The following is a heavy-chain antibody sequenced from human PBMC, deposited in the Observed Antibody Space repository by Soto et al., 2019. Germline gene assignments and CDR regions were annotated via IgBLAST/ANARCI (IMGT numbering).Heavy chain of an antibody. CDR1: GSSHSSSG. J-gene: IGHJ4*02. CDR3: PKARGRRRPYDFFGY. V-gene: IGHV3-30*02. CDR2: QPYDGSNK. Sequence: GVTMRRPWVASGSSHSSSGKRWVRQAKGNGLERFADQPYDGSNKCYADSGKGRFTISLDNSKNTLYLQMNSLRSEDTAVYYCPKARGRRRPYDFFGYRGRGCRVTIAS. D-gene: IGHD2-2*01.